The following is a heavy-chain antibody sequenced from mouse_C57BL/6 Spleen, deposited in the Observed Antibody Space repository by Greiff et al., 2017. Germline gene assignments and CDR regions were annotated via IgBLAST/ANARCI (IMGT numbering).Heavy chain of an antibody. CDR3: TTRTTVVAPFAY. J-gene: IGHJ3*01. CDR1: GFNIKDDY. V-gene: IGHV14-4*01. Sequence: VQLQQSGAELVRPGASVKLSCTASGFNIKDDYMHWVKQRPEQGLEWIGWLDPENGDTEYASKFQGKATITAATSSNTAYRQLSSLTSEDTAVYYCTTRTTVVAPFAYWGQGTLVTVSA. CDR2: LDPENGDT. D-gene: IGHD1-1*01.